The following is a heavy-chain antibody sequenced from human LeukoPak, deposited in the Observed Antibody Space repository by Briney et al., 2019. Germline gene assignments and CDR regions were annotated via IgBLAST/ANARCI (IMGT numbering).Heavy chain of an antibody. CDR1: GDSVSSNSAA. CDR2: TYYRSKWYN. CDR3: ARDPMVRGVIDAKWFVP. D-gene: IGHD3-10*01. V-gene: IGHV6-1*01. J-gene: IGHJ5*02. Sequence: SQTLPLTCAISGDSVSSNSAAWNWIRQSPSRGLEWLGRTYYRSKWYNDYAVSVKSRITINPDTSKNQFSLQLNSVTPEGTAVYYCARDPMVRGVIDAKWFVPWGQGTLVTVSS.